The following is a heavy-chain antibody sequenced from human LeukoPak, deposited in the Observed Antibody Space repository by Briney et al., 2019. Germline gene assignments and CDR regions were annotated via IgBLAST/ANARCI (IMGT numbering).Heavy chain of an antibody. Sequence: PGGSLRLSCAASGFTFSSYGMHWVRQAPGKGLEWVAVISYDGSNKYYADSVKGRFTISRDNSKNTLYLQMNSLRAEDTAIYYCARDSRGSSGYYYSYYYYGMDVWGQGTTVTVSS. J-gene: IGHJ6*02. CDR2: ISYDGSNK. D-gene: IGHD3-22*01. V-gene: IGHV3-30*03. CDR1: GFTFSSYG. CDR3: ARDSRGSSGYYYSYYYYGMDV.